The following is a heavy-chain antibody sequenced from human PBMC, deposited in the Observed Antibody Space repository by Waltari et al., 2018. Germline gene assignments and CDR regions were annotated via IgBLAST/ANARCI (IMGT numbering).Heavy chain of an antibody. V-gene: IGHV3-66*02. CDR1: GLTVSSNY. D-gene: IGHD5-18*01. J-gene: IGHJ4*02. CDR2: IYSGGNT. CDR3: ARPLRSGDTYGGDY. Sequence: EVQLVESGGGLVQPGGSLRLSCAASGLTVSSNYMGWVRQAPGKGLEWVSVIYSGGNTYYTDSVKGRFTISRDNSKNTLYLQMNSLRPEDTAVYYGARPLRSGDTYGGDYWGQGTLVTVSS.